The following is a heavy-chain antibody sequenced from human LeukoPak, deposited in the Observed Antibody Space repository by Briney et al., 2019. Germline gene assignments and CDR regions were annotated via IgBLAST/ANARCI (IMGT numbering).Heavy chain of an antibody. D-gene: IGHD3-22*01. V-gene: IGHV4-4*07. CDR2: IYTSGST. J-gene: IGHJ6*03. Sequence: SETLSLTCTVSGGSISSYYWSWIRQPAGKGLEWIGRIYTSGSTDYNPSLKSRVTMSVDTSKNQFSLKLSSVTAADTAVYYCARAGYDSSGYYNYYYYMDVWDKGTTVTVSS. CDR3: ARAGYDSSGYYNYYYYMDV. CDR1: GGSISSYY.